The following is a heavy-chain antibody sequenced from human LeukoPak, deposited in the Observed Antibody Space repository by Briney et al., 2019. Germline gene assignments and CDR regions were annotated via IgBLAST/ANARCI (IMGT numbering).Heavy chain of an antibody. CDR2: ISSSGTRT. J-gene: IGHJ4*02. D-gene: IGHD3-22*01. V-gene: IGHV3-23*01. Sequence: GGSLRLSCAPSGFTFGTNGMGWVRQAPGKGLEWVSAISSSGTRTYYADSVKGRFTISRDNSKNTLYLQMNSLRAEDTALYYCYKDRIPASGWESDSWGQGTLVTVSS. CDR1: GFTFGTNG. CDR3: YKDRIPASGWESDS.